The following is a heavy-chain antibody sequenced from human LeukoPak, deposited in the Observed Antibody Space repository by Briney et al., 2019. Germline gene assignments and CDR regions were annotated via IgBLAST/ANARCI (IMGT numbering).Heavy chain of an antibody. CDR2: ISWNSGSI. CDR1: GFTFDDYA. Sequence: GGSLRLSCAASGFTFDDYAMHWVRQAPGKDLEWVSGISWNSGSIGYADSVKGRFTISRDNAKNSLYLQMNSLRAEDTALYYCAKDKYSSSSGWFDPWGQGTLVTVSS. D-gene: IGHD6-6*01. V-gene: IGHV3-9*01. J-gene: IGHJ5*02. CDR3: AKDKYSSSSGWFDP.